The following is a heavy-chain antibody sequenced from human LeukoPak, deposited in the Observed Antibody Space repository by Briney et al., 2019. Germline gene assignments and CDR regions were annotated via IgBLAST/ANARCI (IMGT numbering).Heavy chain of an antibody. CDR2: IYHSGRT. CDR1: GYSISSGYY. J-gene: IGHJ4*02. D-gene: IGHD6-19*01. CDR3: ARHVSFEQWLVFDY. Sequence: SETLSLTCTVSGYSISSGYYWGWIRQPPGKGLEWIGSIYHSGRTFYNPSLKSRVTISVDTSKNQFSLKLSSVTAADTAVYYCARHVSFEQWLVFDYWGQGTLVTVSS. V-gene: IGHV4-38-2*02.